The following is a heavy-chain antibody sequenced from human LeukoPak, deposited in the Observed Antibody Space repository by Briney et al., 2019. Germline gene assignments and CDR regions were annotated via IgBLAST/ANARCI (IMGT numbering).Heavy chain of an antibody. Sequence: SETLSLTCAVYGGSFSGYYWSWIRQPPGKGLEWIGEINHSGSTNYNPSLKRRVTISVDTSKNQFSLKLSSVTAGDTAGYYCARAKYYYDSSGYYSYYFDFWGQGTLVTVSS. CDR1: GGSFSGYY. J-gene: IGHJ4*02. D-gene: IGHD3-22*01. V-gene: IGHV4-34*01. CDR2: INHSGST. CDR3: ARAKYYYDSSGYYSYYFDF.